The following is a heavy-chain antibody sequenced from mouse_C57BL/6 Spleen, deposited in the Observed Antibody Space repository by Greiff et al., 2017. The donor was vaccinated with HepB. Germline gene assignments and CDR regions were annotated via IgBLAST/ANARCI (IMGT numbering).Heavy chain of an antibody. Sequence: EVQLQQSGPELVKPGASVKISCKASGYSFTGYYMNWVKQSPEKSLEWIGEINPSTGGTTYNQKFKAKATLTVDKSSSTAYMQLKSLTSEDSAVYYCARSVEDYDGGYFDYWGQGTTLTVSS. CDR3: ARSVEDYDGGYFDY. CDR2: INPSTGGT. J-gene: IGHJ2*01. D-gene: IGHD2-4*01. V-gene: IGHV1-42*01. CDR1: GYSFTGYY.